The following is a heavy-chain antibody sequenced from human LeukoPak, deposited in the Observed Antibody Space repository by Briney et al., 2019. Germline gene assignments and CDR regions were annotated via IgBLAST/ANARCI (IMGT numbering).Heavy chain of an antibody. Sequence: SETLSLTCTVSGGSLSSYYWSWIRQPPGKGLEWIGYIYYSGSTNYNPSLRSGVTISVDTSKNQSSLKLSSVTAADTAVYYCARVPVVPAAIDFYYYYGMNVWGQGTTVTLSS. CDR1: GGSLSSYY. V-gene: IGHV4-59*01. D-gene: IGHD2-2*01. CDR3: ARVPVVPAAIDFYYYYGMNV. J-gene: IGHJ6*02. CDR2: IYYSGST.